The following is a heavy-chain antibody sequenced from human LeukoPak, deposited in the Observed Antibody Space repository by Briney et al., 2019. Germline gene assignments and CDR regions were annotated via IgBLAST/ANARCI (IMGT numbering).Heavy chain of an antibody. Sequence: SETLSLTCTVSGGSISSYYWSWIRQPPGKGLGWIGYIYYSGSTNYNPSLKSRVTISVDTSKNQFSLKLSSVTAADTAVYYCARGVATVDYWGQGTLVTVSS. V-gene: IGHV4-59*01. D-gene: IGHD5-12*01. CDR1: GGSISSYY. CDR3: ARGVATVDY. J-gene: IGHJ4*02. CDR2: IYYSGST.